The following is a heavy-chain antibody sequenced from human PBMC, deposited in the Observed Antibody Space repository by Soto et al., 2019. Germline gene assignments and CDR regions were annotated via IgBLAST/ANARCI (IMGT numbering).Heavy chain of an antibody. CDR2: VYYSGST. J-gene: IGHJ4*02. CDR1: GGSISTYY. D-gene: IGHD2-15*01. CDR3: ARARGHPYRYCSGDNCYSPYFDY. Sequence: QMQLRESGPGLVKPSETLSLSCNVSGGSISTYYWGWIRQPPGKGLEWIGYVYYSGSTNYNPSLKSRLTISVETSKSHFSLELKSVTAADTAVYYCARARGHPYRYCSGDNCYSPYFDYWGQGTLVTVSS. V-gene: IGHV4-59*01.